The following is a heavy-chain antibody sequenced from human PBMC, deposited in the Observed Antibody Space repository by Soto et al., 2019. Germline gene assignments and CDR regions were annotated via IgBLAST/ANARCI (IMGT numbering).Heavy chain of an antibody. Sequence: ASVKVSGKASGYTFTSYGISWVRQAPGQGLEWMGWISAYNGNTNYAQKLQGRVTMTTDTSTSTAYMELRSLRSDHTAVYYCARESMGYYGSGTLSYYYGMDVWGKGTTVTVSS. V-gene: IGHV1-18*01. CDR1: GYTFTSYG. D-gene: IGHD3-10*01. J-gene: IGHJ6*04. CDR3: ARESMGYYGSGTLSYYYGMDV. CDR2: ISAYNGNT.